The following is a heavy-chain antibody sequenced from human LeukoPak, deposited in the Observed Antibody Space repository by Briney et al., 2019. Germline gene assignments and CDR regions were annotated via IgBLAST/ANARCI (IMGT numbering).Heavy chain of an antibody. CDR2: INHSGST. Sequence: LETLSLTCAVYGGSFSGYYWSWIRQPPGRGLEWIGEINHSGSTNYNPSLKSRVTISVDTSKNQFSLKLSSVTAADTAVYYCARPNPWFGELLYYWGQGTLVTVSS. D-gene: IGHD3-10*01. J-gene: IGHJ4*02. V-gene: IGHV4-34*01. CDR3: ARPNPWFGELLYY. CDR1: GGSFSGYY.